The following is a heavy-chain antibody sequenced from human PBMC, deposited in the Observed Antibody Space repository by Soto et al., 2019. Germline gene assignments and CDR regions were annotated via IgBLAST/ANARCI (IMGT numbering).Heavy chain of an antibody. CDR1: GYSFTNQW. CDR2: IDPSDSYT. V-gene: IGHV5-10-1*01. J-gene: IGHJ6*02. CDR3: ASSGTGTTYYGMDV. Sequence: GESLKISCKGSGYSFTNQWISWVRQMPGKGLEWMGRIDPSDSYTKYSPSFQGHVTISADKSISTAYLQWSSLKASDTAMYYCASSGTGTTYYGMDVWGQGTTVTVSS. D-gene: IGHD1-7*01.